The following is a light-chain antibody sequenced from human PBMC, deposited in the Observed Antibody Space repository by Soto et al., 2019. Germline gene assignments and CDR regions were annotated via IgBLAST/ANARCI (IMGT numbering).Light chain of an antibody. CDR3: QQYGTSPIT. V-gene: IGKV3-20*01. CDR1: QSVSSSN. J-gene: IGKJ5*01. CDR2: GAS. Sequence: EIVLTQSPGTLSLSPGERGTLSCRASQSVSSSNLAWYQHKPGQAPRLLVYGASSRATGIPDRFSGSGSGTDFTLTISRLEPGDSALYYCQQYGTSPITFGQGTRLEIK.